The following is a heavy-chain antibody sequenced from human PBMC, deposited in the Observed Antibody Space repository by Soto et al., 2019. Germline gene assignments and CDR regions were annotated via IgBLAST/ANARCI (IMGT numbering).Heavy chain of an antibody. Sequence: GASVKVSCKASGYTFTSYAMHWVRQAPGQRLEWMGWINAGNGNTKYSQKFQGRVTITRDTSASTAYMELSSLRSEDTAVYYCARVYCTNGVCYGIGAFDIWGQGTMVT. CDR2: INAGNGNT. CDR3: ARVYCTNGVCYGIGAFDI. V-gene: IGHV1-3*01. J-gene: IGHJ3*02. CDR1: GYTFTSYA. D-gene: IGHD2-8*01.